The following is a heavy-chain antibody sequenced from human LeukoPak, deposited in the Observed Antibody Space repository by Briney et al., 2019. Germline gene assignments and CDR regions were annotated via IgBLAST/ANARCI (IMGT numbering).Heavy chain of an antibody. D-gene: IGHD3-3*01. J-gene: IGHJ3*02. CDR1: GYTFTGYY. CDR3: VSITIFGVVSAFDI. V-gene: IGHV1-2*02. CDR2: INPNSGGT. Sequence: ASVKVSCKASGYTFTGYYMHWVRQAPGQGLEWMGWINPNSGGTNYAQKFQGRVTMTRDTSISTAYMELSRLRSDDTVVYYCVSITIFGVVSAFDIWGQGTMVTVSS.